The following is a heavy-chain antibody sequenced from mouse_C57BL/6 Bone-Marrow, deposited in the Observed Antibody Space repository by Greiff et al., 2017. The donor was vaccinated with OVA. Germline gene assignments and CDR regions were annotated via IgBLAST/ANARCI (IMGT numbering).Heavy chain of an antibody. V-gene: IGHV1-64*01. J-gene: IGHJ2*01. CDR2: IHPNSGST. Sequence: QVQLQQPGAELVKPGASVTLSCTASGYTFTSYWMHWVKQRPGQGLEWLGMIHPNSGSTNYNEKFKSKATLTVDTSSSTAYMQHSSLTAEDAAVYYGAREQRRVDYGGQGTTLTVSS. CDR1: GYTFTSYW. CDR3: AREQRRVDY. D-gene: IGHD6-1*01.